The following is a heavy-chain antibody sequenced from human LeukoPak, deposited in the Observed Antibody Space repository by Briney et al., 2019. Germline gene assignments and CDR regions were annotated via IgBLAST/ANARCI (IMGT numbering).Heavy chain of an antibody. Sequence: GSLRLSCAASGFTFSSYSMNWVRQAPGKGLEWVSSISSSSSYIYYADSVKGRFTISRDNAKNSLYLQMNSLRAEDTAVYYCARAGRDGYNYGDYWGQGTLVTVSS. J-gene: IGHJ4*02. CDR2: ISSSSSYI. CDR1: GFTFSSYS. D-gene: IGHD5-24*01. CDR3: ARAGRDGYNYGDY. V-gene: IGHV3-21*01.